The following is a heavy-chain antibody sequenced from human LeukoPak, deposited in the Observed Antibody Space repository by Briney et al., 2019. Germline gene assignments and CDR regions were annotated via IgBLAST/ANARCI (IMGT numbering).Heavy chain of an antibody. D-gene: IGHD6-13*01. J-gene: IGHJ6*02. CDR3: ARTIAQYSNSWLYFYYGLDV. CDR2: ISGGSEDT. V-gene: IGHV3-23*01. Sequence: PGGSLRLSCSASGFAFGGYAMSWVRQAPGKGLEWVSSISGGSEDTYYAGSVKGRFTISRDNSKSTLYLQMNSLRAEDTAVYYCARTIAQYSNSWLYFYYGLDVWGQGTTVTV. CDR1: GFAFGGYA.